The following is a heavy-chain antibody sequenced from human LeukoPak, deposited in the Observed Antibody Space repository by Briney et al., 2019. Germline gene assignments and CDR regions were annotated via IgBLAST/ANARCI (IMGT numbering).Heavy chain of an antibody. V-gene: IGHV3-48*03. CDR2: ISSSGNTI. CDR1: GFTFSSYE. D-gene: IGHD6-19*01. J-gene: IGHJ4*02. CDR3: ARAFIGSGWYYFDY. Sequence: PGGSLRLSCAASGFTFSSYEMNWVRQAPGKGLEWVSYISSSGNTIYDADSVKGRFTISRDNAKNSLYLQMNSLRAEDTAVYYCARAFIGSGWYYFDYWGRGTLVTVSS.